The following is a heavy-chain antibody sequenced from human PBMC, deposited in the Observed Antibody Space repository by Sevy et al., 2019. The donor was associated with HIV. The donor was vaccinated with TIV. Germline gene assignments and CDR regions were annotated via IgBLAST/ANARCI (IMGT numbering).Heavy chain of an antibody. V-gene: IGHV1-8*01. CDR2: MNPNSGHT. CDR1: GYAFTDYD. CDR3: AKLASCGGDCYYFDL. J-gene: IGHJ4*02. D-gene: IGHD2-21*02. Sequence: ASVKVSCRASGYAFTDYDITWVRQATGQALELMGWMNPNSGHTAYTQNFQGRVSTTTDTSISVAYMELSSLRSEDTAVYYCAKLASCGGDCYYFDLWGQGTLVTVSS.